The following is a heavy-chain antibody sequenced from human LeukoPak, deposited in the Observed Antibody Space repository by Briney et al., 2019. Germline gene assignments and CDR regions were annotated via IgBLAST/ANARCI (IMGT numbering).Heavy chain of an antibody. J-gene: IGHJ4*02. D-gene: IGHD4-11*01. V-gene: IGHV4-34*01. Sequence: SETLSLTCAVYGGSFSGYYWSWIRQPPGKGLEWIGEINRSGSTNYNPSLKSRVTISVDTSKNQFSLKLSSVTAADTAVYYCARVTTASFTLFDYWGQGTLVTVSS. CDR1: GGSFSGYY. CDR3: ARVTTASFTLFDY. CDR2: INRSGST.